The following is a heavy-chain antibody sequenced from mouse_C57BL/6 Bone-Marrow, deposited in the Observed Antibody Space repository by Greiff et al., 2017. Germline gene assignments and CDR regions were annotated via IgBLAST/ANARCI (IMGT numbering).Heavy chain of an antibody. V-gene: IGHV1-69*01. CDR3: ARSDGNRFAY. CDR2: IDLSDSYT. D-gene: IGHD2-1*01. CDR1: GYTFTSYW. Sequence: QVQLQQPGAELVMPGASVKLSCKASGYTFTSYWMHWVKQMPGQGLEWIGEIDLSDSYTNYNQKFKGTSTLTVDKSASTACMHLSSLTSEDSAVYYCARSDGNRFAYWGQGTLVTVSA. J-gene: IGHJ3*01.